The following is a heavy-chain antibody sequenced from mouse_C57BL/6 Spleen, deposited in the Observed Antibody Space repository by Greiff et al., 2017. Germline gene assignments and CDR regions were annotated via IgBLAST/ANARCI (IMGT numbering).Heavy chain of an antibody. J-gene: IGHJ2*01. V-gene: IGHV1-39*01. D-gene: IGHD1-1*01. CDR1: GYSFTDYN. CDR3: TRTTVVEGYFAY. CDR2: INPNYGTT. Sequence: VQLQQSGPELVKPGASVKISCKASGYSFTDYNMNWVKQSNGKSLEWIGVINPNYGTTSYNQKFKGKATLTVAHSSSTAYMQLNSPTSEDSAVYYCTRTTVVEGYFAYWGQGTTRTVPP.